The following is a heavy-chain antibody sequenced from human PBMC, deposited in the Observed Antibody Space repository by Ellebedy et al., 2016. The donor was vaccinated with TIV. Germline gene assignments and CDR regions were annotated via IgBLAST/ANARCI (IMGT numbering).Heavy chain of an antibody. CDR3: AKHSVAATLGCFDH. D-gene: IGHD6-19*01. CDR2: INGDGSST. CDR1: GFTFSIYW. Sequence: GESLKISCAASGFTFSIYWMHWVRQAPGKGLVWVSRINGDGSSTNYADSVRGRFTISRDNSKYTLYLLMNSLRAEDTAVYYCAKHSVAATLGCFDHWGQGTLITVSS. J-gene: IGHJ4*02. V-gene: IGHV3-74*01.